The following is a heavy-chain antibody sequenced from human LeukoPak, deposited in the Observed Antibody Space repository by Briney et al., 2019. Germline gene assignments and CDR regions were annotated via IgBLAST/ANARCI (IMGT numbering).Heavy chain of an antibody. CDR1: GFTFREYG. D-gene: IGHD2-2*01. CDR2: IWYDGSNK. V-gene: IGHV3-30*02. J-gene: IGHJ4*02. Sequence: GGSLRLSCAASGFTFREYGMHWVRQAPGKGLEWVSFIWYDGSNKYYEDSVKGRFTISRDNSKNTVSLQMDSLRVEDTAVYYCARGYCGSATCLDYWGQGILVSVSS. CDR3: ARGYCGSATCLDY.